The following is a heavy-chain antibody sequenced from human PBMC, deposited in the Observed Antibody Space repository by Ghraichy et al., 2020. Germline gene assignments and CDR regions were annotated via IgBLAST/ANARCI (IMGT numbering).Heavy chain of an antibody. CDR2: IYVGDKT. CDR3: ARATRGWFDP. D-gene: IGHD2-2*01. Sequence: GESLNISCAASGFTVSSSYVTWVRQAPGKGLEWVSVIYVGDKTYYADSVKGRFTISRDNSRNTLFLQMDSLRPEDTAVYYCARATRGWFDPWGQGTLVTVSS. V-gene: IGHV3-53*01. CDR1: GFTVSSSY. J-gene: IGHJ5*02.